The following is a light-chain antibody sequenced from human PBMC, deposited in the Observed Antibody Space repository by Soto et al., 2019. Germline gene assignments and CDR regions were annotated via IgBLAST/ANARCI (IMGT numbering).Light chain of an antibody. CDR2: DAS. CDR3: QQYSTYRT. CDR1: QSISDW. V-gene: IGKV1-5*01. J-gene: IGKJ1*01. Sequence: SGAAGQVVPISCTGSQSISDWLAWYQQKRGKAPKLLIYDASILESGVPSRLSGSGSGTEFSLTISSLQPDDSATYSCQQYSTYRTFGQGTKVDIK.